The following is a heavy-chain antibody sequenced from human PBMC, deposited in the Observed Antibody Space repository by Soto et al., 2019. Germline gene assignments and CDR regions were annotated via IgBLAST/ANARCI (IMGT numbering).Heavy chain of an antibody. D-gene: IGHD6-19*01. CDR2: IVVGSANT. Sequence: QMQLVQSGPEVKKPGTSVKVSCKASGFTFSSSAVQWVRQARGQRPEWRGSIVVGSANTNYAQKFQERVTITRDMSISAAYMVLSSLRSEDTAVYYCAADQGLSVGYLYYYGMDVWGQGTTVTVSS. CDR1: GFTFSSSA. V-gene: IGHV1-58*01. J-gene: IGHJ6*02. CDR3: AADQGLSVGYLYYYGMDV.